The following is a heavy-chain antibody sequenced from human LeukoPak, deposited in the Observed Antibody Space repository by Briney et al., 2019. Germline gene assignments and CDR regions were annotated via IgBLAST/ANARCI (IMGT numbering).Heavy chain of an antibody. CDR2: IYTSGST. CDR3: ARDYSYGWYDY. CDR1: GGSISSYY. D-gene: IGHD6-19*01. J-gene: IGHJ4*02. Sequence: SETLSLTCTVSGGSISSYYWSWIRQTAGKGLEWIGRIYTSGSTNYNPSLKSRVAMSVDTSKNQFSLNLSSVTAADTAVYYCARDYSYGWYDYWGQGTLVTVSS. V-gene: IGHV4-4*07.